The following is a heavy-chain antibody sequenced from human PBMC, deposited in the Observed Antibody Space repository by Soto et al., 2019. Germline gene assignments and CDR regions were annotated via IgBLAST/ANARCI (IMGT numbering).Heavy chain of an antibody. CDR2: VSFDGSNK. J-gene: IGHJ6*02. CDR1: GFTFNYYP. V-gene: IGHV3-30-3*01. Sequence: SLRLSCAASGFTFNYYPMHWVRQAPGKGLEWVAVVSFDGSNKYYADSVKGRFTISKDNSKNTLYLQMNSLRREDTAVYYCARLPGPLVAVLYIYPLYGREAMSDVDVWGQGTTVTVSS. CDR3: ARLPGPLVAVLYIYPLYGREAMSDVDV. D-gene: IGHD6-19*01.